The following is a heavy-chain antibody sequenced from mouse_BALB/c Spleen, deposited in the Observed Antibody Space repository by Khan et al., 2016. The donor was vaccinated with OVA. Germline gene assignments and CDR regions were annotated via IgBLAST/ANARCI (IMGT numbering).Heavy chain of an antibody. CDR2: IYPGDGDT. CDR1: GYTFTSYW. D-gene: IGHD2-14*01. Sequence: QVQLQQSGAELAKPGASVKLSCKASGYTFTSYWMQWVKQRPGQGLEWIGTIYPGDGDTRYTQKFKGKATLTADKSSSTAYMQLSSLASEDSAVYDCASYRYDYFDYWGQGTTLTVSS. V-gene: IGHV1-87*01. J-gene: IGHJ2*01. CDR3: ASYRYDYFDY.